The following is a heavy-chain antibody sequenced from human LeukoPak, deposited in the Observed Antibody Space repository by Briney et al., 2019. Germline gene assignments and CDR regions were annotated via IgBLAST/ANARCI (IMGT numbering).Heavy chain of an antibody. D-gene: IGHD1-14*01. CDR2: IYYSGST. CDR3: ARRRYNLDY. J-gene: IGHJ4*02. V-gene: IGHV4-59*08. Sequence: SETLSLTCTVSGGSISSYYWSWIRQPPGKGLEWIGYIYYSGSTNYNPSLQSRATISVDTSKNQFSLRLSSVTAADTAVYYCARRRYNLDYWGQGNLVTVSS. CDR1: GGSISSYY.